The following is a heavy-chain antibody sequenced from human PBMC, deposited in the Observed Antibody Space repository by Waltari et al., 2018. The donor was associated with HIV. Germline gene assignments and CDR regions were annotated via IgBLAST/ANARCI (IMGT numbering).Heavy chain of an antibody. V-gene: IGHV3-66*01. Sequence: EVQLVESGGGLVQPGGSLRLSCAASGFTVGSKYMSWVRQAPGKGLEWVSVIYSGGSTYYADSVKGRFTISRDNSKNTLYLQMNSLRAEDTAVYYCASIAYCGGDCYPRGMDVWGQGTTVTVSS. CDR3: ASIAYCGGDCYPRGMDV. CDR1: GFTVGSKY. J-gene: IGHJ6*02. D-gene: IGHD2-21*02. CDR2: IYSGGST.